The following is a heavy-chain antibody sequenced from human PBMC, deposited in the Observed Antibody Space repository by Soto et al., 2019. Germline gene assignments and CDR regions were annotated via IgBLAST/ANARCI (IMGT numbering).Heavy chain of an antibody. CDR3: AKVGDCTNGVCSPYYYYYGMDV. J-gene: IGHJ6*02. D-gene: IGHD2-8*01. CDR1: GFTFSSYA. V-gene: IGHV3-23*01. Sequence: GGSLRLSCAASGFTFSSYAMSWVRQAPGQGLEWVSAISGSGGSTYYADSVKGRFTISRDNSKNTLYLQMNSLRAEDTAVYYCAKVGDCTNGVCSPYYYYYGMDVWGQGTTVTVSS. CDR2: ISGSGGST.